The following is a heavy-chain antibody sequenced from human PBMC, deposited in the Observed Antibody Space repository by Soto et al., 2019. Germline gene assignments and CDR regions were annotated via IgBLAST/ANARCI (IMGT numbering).Heavy chain of an antibody. CDR2: IYPGDSDT. Sequence: PGESLKISCKGSGYSFTSYWIGWVRQMPGKGLEWMGIIYPGDSDTRYSPSFQGQVTISADKSISTAYLQWSSLKASDTAMYYCARRSIAARTQDAFDIWGQGTMVTVSS. J-gene: IGHJ3*02. CDR3: ARRSIAARTQDAFDI. V-gene: IGHV5-51*01. D-gene: IGHD6-6*01. CDR1: GYSFTSYW.